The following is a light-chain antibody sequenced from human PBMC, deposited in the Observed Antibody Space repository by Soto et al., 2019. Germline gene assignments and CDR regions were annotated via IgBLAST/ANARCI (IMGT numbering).Light chain of an antibody. Sequence: DAVMTQSPLPLTVILGQPASISCRYSQSLVYNDGNTYLNWFQQRPGQSPGRLVYEVSNWDSGVPDRFSGSGSGTDFTLKISRVQAEDVGVYYWMQGTHWLGTFGQGTKVEIK. CDR3: MQGTHWLGT. J-gene: IGKJ1*01. V-gene: IGKV2D-30*01. CDR2: EVS. CDR1: QSLVYNDGNTY.